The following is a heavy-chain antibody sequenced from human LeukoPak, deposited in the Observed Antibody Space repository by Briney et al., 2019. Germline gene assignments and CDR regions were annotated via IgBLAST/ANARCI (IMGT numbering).Heavy chain of an antibody. Sequence: PSETLSLTCTVSGGSISSSSYYWSWIRQPAGKGLEWIGRIYTSGSTNYNPSLKSRVTISVDTSKNQFSLKLSSVTAADTAVYYCARDQGGTYSSSWEFDYWGQGTLVTVSS. CDR1: GGSISSSSYY. CDR3: ARDQGGTYSSSWEFDY. D-gene: IGHD6-13*01. V-gene: IGHV4-61*02. CDR2: IYTSGST. J-gene: IGHJ4*02.